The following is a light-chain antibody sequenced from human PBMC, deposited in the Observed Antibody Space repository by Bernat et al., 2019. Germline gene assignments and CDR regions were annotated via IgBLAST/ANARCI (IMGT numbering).Light chain of an antibody. J-gene: IGKJ3*01. Sequence: DIQITQSSSFVSASVGDRVTITRRVSQEISTWLAWYQQKPGKAPKLIIYAASTLQRGVPPRFVGSGSGTDFTHTITSLEPKDLATYYCQQANNFLFTFGPGTKVDL. V-gene: IGKV1-12*01. CDR2: AAS. CDR1: QEISTW. CDR3: QQANNFLFT.